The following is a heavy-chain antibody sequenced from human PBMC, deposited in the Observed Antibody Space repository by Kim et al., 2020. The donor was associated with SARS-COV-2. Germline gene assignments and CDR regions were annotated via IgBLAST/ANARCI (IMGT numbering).Heavy chain of an antibody. Sequence: YEDAVQGRFTSSRNTSKNALNLEMICLRAEDTALYYCAKVTTITAPFYDYWGQGTLVTVSS. V-gene: IGHV3-23*01. J-gene: IGHJ4*02. CDR3: AKVTTITAPFYDY. D-gene: IGHD4-4*01.